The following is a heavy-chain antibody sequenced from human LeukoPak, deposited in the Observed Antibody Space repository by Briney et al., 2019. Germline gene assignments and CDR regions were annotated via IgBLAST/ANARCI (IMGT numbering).Heavy chain of an antibody. CDR3: VRRDSGWNYFDY. Sequence: SETLSLTCAVPGGSINSHYWGWIRQPPGKGLQWIGDTYYTGKKNHNPSLKSRVTISLDTSKDHLSLSLTSVLAADTAMYYCVRRDSGWNYFDYWGQGILVTVSS. V-gene: IGHV4-59*08. CDR1: GGSINSHY. CDR2: TYYTGKK. J-gene: IGHJ4*02. D-gene: IGHD5-12*01.